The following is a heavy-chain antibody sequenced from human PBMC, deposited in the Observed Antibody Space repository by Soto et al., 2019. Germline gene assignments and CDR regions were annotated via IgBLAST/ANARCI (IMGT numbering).Heavy chain of an antibody. CDR1: GGSFSSYY. Sequence: QVQLQQWGAGLLKPSETLSLTCAVYGGSFSSYYWSCIRQPPGKGLEWIGVINHSGSTNYDPSLKSRVTISIDTSKNQVSLTLSSVTAADTAVYYCARGEPRFMEWLLLSEYFDPWGQGTLVTVSS. CDR3: ARGEPRFMEWLLLSEYFDP. CDR2: INHSGST. D-gene: IGHD3-3*01. J-gene: IGHJ5*02. V-gene: IGHV4-34*01.